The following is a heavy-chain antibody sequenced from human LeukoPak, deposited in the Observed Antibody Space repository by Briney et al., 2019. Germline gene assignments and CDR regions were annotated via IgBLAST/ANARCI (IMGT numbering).Heavy chain of an antibody. CDR2: FSWSGNTK. CDR1: GFTFSSYS. Sequence: PGGSLRLSCAASGFTFSSYSMNWVRQAPGKGLEWVSGFSWSGNTKGYAASVKGRFTISRDNAKNSLYLQMNSLRAEDTALYYCAKDTGVRYSPDAFDIWGQGTMVTVSS. CDR3: AKDTGVRYSPDAFDI. D-gene: IGHD5-18*01. J-gene: IGHJ3*02. V-gene: IGHV3-9*01.